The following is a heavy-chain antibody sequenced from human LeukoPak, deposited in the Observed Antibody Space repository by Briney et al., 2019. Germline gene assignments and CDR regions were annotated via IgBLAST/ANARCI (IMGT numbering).Heavy chain of an antibody. J-gene: IGHJ2*01. CDR3: ARGYWNFGL. CDR2: IKQDGSEK. Sequence: GGSLRLSCVASGFSFSNFWMTWVRQAPGKGLEWVANIKQDGSEKNYVDSVKGRFTSSRDNAKYSLYLQMNRLRAEDTAVYFCARGYWNFGLWGRGTQVTVSS. CDR1: GFSFSNFW. V-gene: IGHV3-7*01.